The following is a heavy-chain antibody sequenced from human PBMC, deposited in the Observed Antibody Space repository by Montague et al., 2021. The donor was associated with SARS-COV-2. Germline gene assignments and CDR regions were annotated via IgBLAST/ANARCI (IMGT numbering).Heavy chain of an antibody. D-gene: IGHD3-10*01. CDR2: IYHSGTT. CDR3: ALPFGGARFDP. J-gene: IGHJ5*02. Sequence: SETLSLTCTVSGGSVSSDNWWTWVRQPPGKGLAWIGEIYHSGTTNYNPSLQSRVTISVDKSRNHLSLNLRSVTAADTAMYYCALPFGGARFDPWGQGILVTVAS. CDR1: GGSVSSDNW. V-gene: IGHV4-4*02.